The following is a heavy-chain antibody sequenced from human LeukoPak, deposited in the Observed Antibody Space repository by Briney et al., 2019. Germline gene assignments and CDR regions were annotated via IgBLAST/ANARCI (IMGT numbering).Heavy chain of an antibody. CDR3: ARDASATMVRGVIDY. D-gene: IGHD3-10*01. Sequence: GGSLRLSCAASGFTFSDYYMSWVRQAPGKGLEWVANIKQDGSEKYYVDSVKGRFTISRDNAKNSLYLQMNSLRAEDTAVYYCARDASATMVRGVIDYWGQGTLVTVSS. CDR2: IKQDGSEK. CDR1: GFTFSDYY. J-gene: IGHJ4*02. V-gene: IGHV3-7*01.